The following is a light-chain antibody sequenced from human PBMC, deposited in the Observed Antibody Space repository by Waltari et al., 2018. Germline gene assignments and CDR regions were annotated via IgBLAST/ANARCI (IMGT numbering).Light chain of an antibody. CDR1: SNDVGGYGY. CDR3: QSFDSNLNGGVL. Sequence: QSALTQPAFVSGSPGQSITIPCTGTSNDVGGYGYVSWYQQYPGKAPQLVIYEVSYRASGISTRFSGSKSGNTASLTISGLQAEDEADYYCQSFDSNLNGGVLFGGGTKLTVL. CDR2: EVS. V-gene: IGLV2-14*01. J-gene: IGLJ2*01.